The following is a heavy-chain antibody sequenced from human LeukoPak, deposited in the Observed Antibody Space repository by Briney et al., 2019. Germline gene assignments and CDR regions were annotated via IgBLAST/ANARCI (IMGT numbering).Heavy chain of an antibody. Sequence: GESLKISCKGSGFSFSSYWIVWVRQMPGKGLEWMGIIYPGDSGPTYSPSFQGQVTISVDKSINTAYLQWSSLQASDTAMYYCGMSGDRVPLQDDVFDVWGQGTMVTVST. V-gene: IGHV5-51*01. J-gene: IGHJ3*01. CDR2: IYPGDSGP. D-gene: IGHD1-26*01. CDR3: GMSGDRVPLQDDVFDV. CDR1: GFSFSSYW.